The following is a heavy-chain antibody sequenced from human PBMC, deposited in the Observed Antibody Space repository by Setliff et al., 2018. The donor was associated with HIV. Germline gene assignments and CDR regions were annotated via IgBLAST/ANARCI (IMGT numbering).Heavy chain of an antibody. D-gene: IGHD2-21*02. Sequence: GGSLRLSCAASGFTFSSYAMHWVRQAPGKGLEWVAVISYDGSNKYYADSVKGRFTISRDNSKNTLYLQMNSLRAEDTAVYYCARALRYCGGDCYPWYFDLWGRGTLVTVSS. V-gene: IGHV3-30-3*01. CDR2: ISYDGSNK. CDR1: GFTFSSYA. CDR3: ARALRYCGGDCYPWYFDL. J-gene: IGHJ2*01.